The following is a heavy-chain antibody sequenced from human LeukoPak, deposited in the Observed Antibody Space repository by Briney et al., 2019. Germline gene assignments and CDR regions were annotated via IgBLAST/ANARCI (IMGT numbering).Heavy chain of an antibody. J-gene: IGHJ6*03. CDR2: MNPNSGNT. Sequence: ASVKVSCKASGYTFTNYDINWVRQATGQGLEWMGWMNPNSGNTGYAQKFQGRVTMTRNTSISTAYMELSSLRSEDTAVYYCARGTYFTAATGTGIYYMDVWGRGTTVTVSS. D-gene: IGHD6-13*01. CDR1: GYTFTNYD. V-gene: IGHV1-8*01. CDR3: ARGTYFTAATGTGIYYMDV.